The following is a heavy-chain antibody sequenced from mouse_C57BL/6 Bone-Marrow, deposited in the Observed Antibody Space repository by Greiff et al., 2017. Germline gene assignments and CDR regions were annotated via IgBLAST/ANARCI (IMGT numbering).Heavy chain of an antibody. CDR3: TGDCGWFAY. Sequence: EVQLQQSGAELVRPGASVKLSCTASGFNIKDDYMHWVKQRPEQGLEWIGWIDTENGDTDYASMFQGKATITADTSSNTAYRQLSSLTSEDTAVYYCTGDCGWFAYWGQGTLVTVSA. V-gene: IGHV14-4*01. J-gene: IGHJ3*01. CDR2: IDTENGDT. CDR1: GFNIKDDY.